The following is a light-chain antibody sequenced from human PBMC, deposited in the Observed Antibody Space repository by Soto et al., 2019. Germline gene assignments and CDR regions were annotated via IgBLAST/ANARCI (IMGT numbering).Light chain of an antibody. CDR1: SSDVGGYRY. Sequence: QSVLTQPASVSGSPGQSIAISCTGTSSDVGGYRYVSWYQQQPGKDPKLVISEVTNRTSGVSDLFSGCKSGNTASLTISGLQTEDEADYYCASYKTGSTNGFGTGTKVTVL. V-gene: IGLV2-14*01. CDR2: EVT. CDR3: ASYKTGSTNG. J-gene: IGLJ1*01.